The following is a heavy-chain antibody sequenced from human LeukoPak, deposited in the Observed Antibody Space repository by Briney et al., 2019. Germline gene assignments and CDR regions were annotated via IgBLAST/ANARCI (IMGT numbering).Heavy chain of an antibody. CDR1: GGTFSGSSYY. J-gene: IGHJ4*02. CDR2: IYYSGST. D-gene: IGHD3-10*01. Sequence: SETLSLTCTVSGGTFSGSSYYWGWIRQPPGKGLEWIGSIYYSGSTYYNQSHRRRVTTSVETSKKEYSLKLNSVTATDTAVYYCARHYGPWGQGTLVTVSS. V-gene: IGHV4-39*01. CDR3: ARHYGP.